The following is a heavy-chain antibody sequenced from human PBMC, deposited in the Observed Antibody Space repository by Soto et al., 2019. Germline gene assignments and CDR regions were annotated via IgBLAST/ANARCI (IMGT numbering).Heavy chain of an antibody. D-gene: IGHD3-16*01. CDR3: AKSMGNYYDGSEAFDI. CDR1: GGSITSNYW. CDR2: IYHSGRT. Sequence: QVQLQESGPGLLEPSGTLSLTCGVSGGSITSNYWWSWVRQPPGKGLEWIGDIYHSGRTNYDPSLKSRVTISVDKSQSQVSLRLTSVTAADTAMYYCAKSMGNYYDGSEAFDIWGQGTMVTVSS. J-gene: IGHJ3*02. V-gene: IGHV4-4*02.